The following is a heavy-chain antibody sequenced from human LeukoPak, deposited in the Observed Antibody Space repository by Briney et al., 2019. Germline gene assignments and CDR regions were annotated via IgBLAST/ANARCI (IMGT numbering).Heavy chain of an antibody. CDR1: GGSISSYY. D-gene: IGHD4-17*01. CDR2: IYYSGST. CDR3: ARSPTVVTGFIDY. V-gene: IGHV4-59*08. Sequence: PSETLSLTCTVPGGSISSYYWSWIRQPPGKGLEWIGYIYYSGSTNYNPSLKSRVTISVDTSKNQFSLKLSSVTAADTAVYYCARSPTVVTGFIDYWGQGTLVTVSS. J-gene: IGHJ4*02.